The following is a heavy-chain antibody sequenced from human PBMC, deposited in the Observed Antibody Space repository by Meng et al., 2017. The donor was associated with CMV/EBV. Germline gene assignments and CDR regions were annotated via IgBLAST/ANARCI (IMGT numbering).Heavy chain of an antibody. V-gene: IGHV1-46*01. CDR3: ANAVVRYNWFDP. CDR2: INPSGGST. Sequence: ASVKVSCKASGYTFTSYYMHWVRQAPGQGLEWMGIINPSGGSTSYAQKFQGRVTMTRDTSTSTVYMELGSLRSEDTAVYYCANAVVRYNWFDPWGQGTLVTVSS. D-gene: IGHD4-23*01. CDR1: GYTFTSYY. J-gene: IGHJ5*02.